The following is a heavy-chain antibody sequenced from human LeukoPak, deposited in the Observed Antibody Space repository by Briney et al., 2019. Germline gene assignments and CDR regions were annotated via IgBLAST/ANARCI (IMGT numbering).Heavy chain of an antibody. Sequence: ASVKVSCKASGYIFTSYGISWVRQAPGQGLEWMGWISAYNGNTNYAQKLQGRVTMTTDTSTSTAYMELRSLRSDDTAVYYCARVSMEGAAAPLYDYWGQGTLVTVSS. D-gene: IGHD6-13*01. V-gene: IGHV1-18*01. CDR3: ARVSMEGAAAPLYDY. CDR1: GYIFTSYG. CDR2: ISAYNGNT. J-gene: IGHJ4*02.